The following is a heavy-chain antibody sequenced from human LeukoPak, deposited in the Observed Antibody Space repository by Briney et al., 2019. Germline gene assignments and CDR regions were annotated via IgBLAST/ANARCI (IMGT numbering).Heavy chain of an antibody. CDR2: IIPIFGTA. J-gene: IGHJ4*02. CDR1: GGTFSSYA. Sequence: ASVKVSCKASGGTFSSYAISWVRQAPGQGLEWMGGIIPIFGTANYAQKFQGRVTITADKSMSTAYMELSSLRSEDTAVYYCARRGYYYDSSGYYTPYYFDYWGQGTLVTVSS. CDR3: ARRGYYYDSSGYYTPYYFDY. D-gene: IGHD3-22*01. V-gene: IGHV1-69*06.